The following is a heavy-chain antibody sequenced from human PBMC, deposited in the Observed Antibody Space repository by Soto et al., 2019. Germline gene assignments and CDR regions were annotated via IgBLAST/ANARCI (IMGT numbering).Heavy chain of an antibody. D-gene: IGHD3-22*01. CDR1: GGSISSGCYY. CDR3: ARAEDYYDSSGYYYAAFDI. V-gene: IGHV4-61*01. CDR2: IYYSGST. J-gene: IGHJ3*02. Sequence: TSETLSLTCTVSGGSISSGCYYWSWIRQHPGKGLEWIGYIYYSGSTNYNPSLKSRVTISVDTSKNQFSLKLSSVTAADTAVYYCARAEDYYDSSGYYYAAFDIWGQGTMVTVSS.